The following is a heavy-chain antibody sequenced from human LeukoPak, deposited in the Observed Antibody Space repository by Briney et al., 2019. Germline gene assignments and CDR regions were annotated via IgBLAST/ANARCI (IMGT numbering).Heavy chain of an antibody. J-gene: IGHJ4*02. CDR1: GYTFINYG. D-gene: IGHD6-19*01. CDR3: ARHSGSGWQALGY. CDR2: TSYNGNT. Sequence: ASVKVSCKASGYTFINYGISWVRQAPGLGLEWMGWTSYNGNTNYAQKFQDRVTMTTDTSPTTAYMELRSLESDDTAVYYCARHSGSGWQALGYWGQGTLVTVSS. V-gene: IGHV1-18*04.